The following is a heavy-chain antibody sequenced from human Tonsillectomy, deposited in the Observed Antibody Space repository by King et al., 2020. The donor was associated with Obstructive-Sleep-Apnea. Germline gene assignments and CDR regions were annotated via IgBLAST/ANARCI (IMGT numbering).Heavy chain of an antibody. CDR3: AKTNGGYDLGDAFDM. D-gene: IGHD5-12*01. Sequence: VQLVESGGGLVQPGKSPRLSCVGSGFTFSSYAMSWVRQAPGKGLQWVSSISRNGGSAYYADSVRGRFTLSKDNPKNTLHLQMNSLRVEDTAVYFCAKTNGGYDLGDAFDMWGQGTMVTVSS. CDR2: ISRNGGSA. J-gene: IGHJ3*02. CDR1: GFTFSSYA. V-gene: IGHV3-23*04.